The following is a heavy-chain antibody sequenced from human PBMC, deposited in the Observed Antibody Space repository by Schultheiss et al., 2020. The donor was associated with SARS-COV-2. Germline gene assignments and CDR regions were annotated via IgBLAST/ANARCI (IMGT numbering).Heavy chain of an antibody. CDR3: ARDGVDGYNY. V-gene: IGHV1-69*13. CDR2: IIPIFGTA. J-gene: IGHJ4*02. D-gene: IGHD5-24*01. Sequence: SVKVSCKASGYTFTSYGISWVRQAPGQGLEWMGGIIPIFGTANYAQKFQGRVTITADESTSTAYMQLSSLRSEDTAVYYCARDGVDGYNYWGQGTLVTVSS. CDR1: GYTFTSYG.